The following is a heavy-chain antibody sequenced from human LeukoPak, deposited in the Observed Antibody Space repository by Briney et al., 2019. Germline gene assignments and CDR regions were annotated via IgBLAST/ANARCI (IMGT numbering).Heavy chain of an antibody. D-gene: IGHD3-22*01. J-gene: IGHJ4*02. CDR1: GYTFTGYY. CDR2: INPNSGGT. Sequence: ASVKVSCKASGYTFTGYYMHWVRQASGQGLEWMGWINPNSGGTNYAQKFQGRVTMTRDTSISTAYMELSRLRSDDTAVYYCARADSSGYYNDYWGQGTLVTVSS. V-gene: IGHV1-2*02. CDR3: ARADSSGYYNDY.